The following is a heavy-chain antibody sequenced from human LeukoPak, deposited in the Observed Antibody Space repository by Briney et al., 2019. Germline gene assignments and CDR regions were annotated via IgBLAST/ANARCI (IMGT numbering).Heavy chain of an antibody. CDR3: TTDIKDYYDSSGYAVYYFDY. V-gene: IGHV3-15*01. CDR2: IRSKTDGGTT. D-gene: IGHD3-22*01. Sequence: SGGSLRLSCAASGFTFSNAWMSWVRQAPGKGLEWVGRIRSKTDGGTTDYAAPVKGRFTISRDDSKNTLYLQMNSLKTEDTAVYYCTTDIKDYYDSSGYAVYYFDYWGQGTLVTVSS. J-gene: IGHJ4*02. CDR1: GFTFSNAW.